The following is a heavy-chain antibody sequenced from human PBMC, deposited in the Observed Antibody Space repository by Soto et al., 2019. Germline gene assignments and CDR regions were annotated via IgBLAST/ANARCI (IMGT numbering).Heavy chain of an antibody. J-gene: IGHJ4*02. D-gene: IGHD2-8*02. CDR2: MNANSGNT. CDR1: GSTFTSSD. CDR3: ARDAAGVVVD. V-gene: IGHV1-8*01. Sequence: ASVKASCKAPGSTFTSSDINWVRHATGQGLEWMGWMNANSGNTDYAQKFQGRVTMTTNTSTSTAYMELSSLRSDDTAVYYCARDAAGVVVDWGQGNLVTVSS.